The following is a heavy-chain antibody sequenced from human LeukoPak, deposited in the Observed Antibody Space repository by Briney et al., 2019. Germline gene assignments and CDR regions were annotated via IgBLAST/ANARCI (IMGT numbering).Heavy chain of an antibody. V-gene: IGHV4-34*01. CDR3: ARGLDSSGYYYVDNWFDP. J-gene: IGHJ5*02. D-gene: IGHD3-22*01. Sequence: SGTLSLTCAVYGGSFSGYYWSWIRQPPGKGLEWIGEINHSGSTNYNPSLKSRVTISVDTSKNQFSLKLSSVTAADTAVYYCARGLDSSGYYYVDNWFDPWGQGTLVTVSS. CDR2: INHSGST. CDR1: GGSFSGYY.